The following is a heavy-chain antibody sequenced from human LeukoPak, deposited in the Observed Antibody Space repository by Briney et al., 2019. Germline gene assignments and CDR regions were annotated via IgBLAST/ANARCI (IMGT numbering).Heavy chain of an antibody. D-gene: IGHD6-6*01. CDR3: ARDRIAARRTLDY. J-gene: IGHJ4*02. V-gene: IGHV1-2*02. Sequence: ASVKVSCTASGYTFTGYYMHWVRQAPGQGLEWLGWINPNSGGTNYAQKFQGRVTMTRDTSISTAYMELSRLRSDDTAVYYCARDRIAARRTLDYWGQGTLVTVSS. CDR2: INPNSGGT. CDR1: GYTFTGYY.